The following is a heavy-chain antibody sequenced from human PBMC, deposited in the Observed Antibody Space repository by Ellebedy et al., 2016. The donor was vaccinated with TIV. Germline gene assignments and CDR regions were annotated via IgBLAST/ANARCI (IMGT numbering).Heavy chain of an antibody. Sequence: SETLSLTCTVSGGDIRDYYWNWIRQSPEKGLQWIGHVHATKTPRYNPSLKGRVTMSLDMSNGQFSLRLNTVTAADAAVYYCARGGNRIGYQSDVDYWGPGTQVTVSS. CDR1: GGDIRDYY. D-gene: IGHD6-25*01. CDR3: ARGGNRIGYQSDVDY. J-gene: IGHJ4*02. CDR2: VHATKTP. V-gene: IGHV4-59*01.